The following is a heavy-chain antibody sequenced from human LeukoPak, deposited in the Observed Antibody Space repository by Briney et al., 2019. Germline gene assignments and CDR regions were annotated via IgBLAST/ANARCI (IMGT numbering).Heavy chain of an antibody. Sequence: ETLSLTCTVSGGSISSYHWSWIRQSAGKGLEWIGRQHTSGRTSYNPSLKSQITMSIDTSKNQFSLKLSSVTAADTAVYYCARHPLVYVAAAGYYFDYWGQGTLVTVSS. V-gene: IGHV4-4*07. CDR3: ARHPLVYVAAAGYYFDY. D-gene: IGHD6-13*01. J-gene: IGHJ4*02. CDR2: QHTSGRT. CDR1: GGSISSYH.